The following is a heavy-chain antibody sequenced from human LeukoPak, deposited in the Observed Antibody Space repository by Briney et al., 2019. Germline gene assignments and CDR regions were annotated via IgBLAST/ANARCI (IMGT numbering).Heavy chain of an antibody. D-gene: IGHD3-10*01. Sequence: PSETLSLTCAVYGGSFSGYYWSWIRQPPGKGLEWIGEINHGGSTNYNPSLKSRVTISVDTSKNQFSLKLSSVTAADTAVYYCASTSGSLFDYWGQGTLVTVSS. V-gene: IGHV4-34*01. CDR2: INHGGST. CDR3: ASTSGSLFDY. CDR1: GGSFSGYY. J-gene: IGHJ4*02.